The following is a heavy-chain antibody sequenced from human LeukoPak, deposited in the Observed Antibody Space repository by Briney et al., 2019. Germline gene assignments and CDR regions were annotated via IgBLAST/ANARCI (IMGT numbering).Heavy chain of an antibody. CDR1: GASISSSNYY. V-gene: IGHV4-39*07. Sequence: SETLSLTCTVSGASISSSNYYWGWIRQPPGKGLEGIGSIYNSGSAYYNPSLKSLVTISVDTSKNQFSLRLTSVTAADTAVFYCARAYGQMELRGGFGYWGQGTLVTVSS. CDR2: IYNSGSA. J-gene: IGHJ4*02. CDR3: ARAYGQMELRGGFGY. D-gene: IGHD1-7*01.